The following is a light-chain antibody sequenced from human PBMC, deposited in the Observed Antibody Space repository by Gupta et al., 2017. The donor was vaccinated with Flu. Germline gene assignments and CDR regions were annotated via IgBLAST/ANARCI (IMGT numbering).Light chain of an antibody. CDR2: DDS. CDR1: KIGSKS. V-gene: IGLV3-21*02. J-gene: IGLJ3*02. CDR3: QVWDSSSDQWV. Sequence: SYVLTQPPSVSVAPGQTARITCGGNKIGSKSVHWYQQKPGQAPVLVDYDDSDRPSGIPERFSGSNSGNTATLTSSRVEAGDEADYYCQVWDSSSDQWVFGGGTKLTVL.